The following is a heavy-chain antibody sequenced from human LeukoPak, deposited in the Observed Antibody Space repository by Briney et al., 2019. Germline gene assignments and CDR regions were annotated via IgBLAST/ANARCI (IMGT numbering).Heavy chain of an antibody. D-gene: IGHD3-9*01. CDR1: GYTFTSYY. J-gene: IGHJ6*04. V-gene: IGHV1-46*01. CDR3: ARERGKLRYFDWPHYYYGMDV. CDR2: INPSGGST. Sequence: ASVKVSCKASGYTFTSYYMHWVRQAPGQGLEWMGIINPSGGSTSYAQEFQGRVTMTRDTSTSTVYMELSSLRSEDTAVYYCARERGKLRYFDWPHYYYGMDVWGKGTTVTVSS.